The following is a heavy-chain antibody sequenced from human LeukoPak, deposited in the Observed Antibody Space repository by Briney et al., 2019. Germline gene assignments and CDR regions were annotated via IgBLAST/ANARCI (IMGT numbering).Heavy chain of an antibody. CDR2: TYYRSKRYN. CDR3: ARGSVFGVVTNPYYYGMDV. V-gene: IGHV6-1*01. CDR1: GDSVSSNSAA. Sequence: SQTLSLTCAISGDSVSSNSAAWNWIRQSPSRGLEWLGRTYYRSKRYNDYAVSVKSRITINPDTSKNQFSLQLNSVTPEDTAVYYCARGSVFGVVTNPYYYGMDVWGQGTTVTVSS. D-gene: IGHD3-3*01. J-gene: IGHJ6*02.